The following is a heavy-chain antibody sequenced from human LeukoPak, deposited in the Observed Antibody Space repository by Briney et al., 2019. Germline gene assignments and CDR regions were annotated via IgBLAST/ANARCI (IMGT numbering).Heavy chain of an antibody. CDR3: AKGPTVALYSYYFDY. D-gene: IGHD2-21*01. V-gene: IGHV3-23*01. Sequence: PGGSLRLSCAPSGFTFRSYAMSWVRQAPGKGLERVSAISGSGGSTYYADSVKGRFTISRDNSKNTLYLQMNSLRAEDTAVYYCAKGPTVALYSYYFDYWGQGTLVTVSP. CDR1: GFTFRSYA. J-gene: IGHJ4*02. CDR2: ISGSGGST.